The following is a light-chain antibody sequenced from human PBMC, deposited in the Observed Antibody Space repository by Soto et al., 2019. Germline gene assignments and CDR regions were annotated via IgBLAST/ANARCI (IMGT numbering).Light chain of an antibody. V-gene: IGKV1-39*01. CDR1: QGISNS. Sequence: DIQMTQSPSSLSASVGDTVTITCRASQGISNSLNWYQQKPGKAPELLIYAASRLQSGDPSRFSGSGSGTDFTLTINSLQPEDFATYYCQQSYSTLMYTFGQGTKLEIK. CDR2: AAS. CDR3: QQSYSTLMYT. J-gene: IGKJ2*01.